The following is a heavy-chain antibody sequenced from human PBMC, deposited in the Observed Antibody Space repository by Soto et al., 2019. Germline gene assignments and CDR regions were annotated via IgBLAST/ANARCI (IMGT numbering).Heavy chain of an antibody. CDR3: VKDDGGYPSTAPH. Sequence: EVQLLESGGGLVQPGGSLRLSCAASGITISNYPMSWVRQAPGKGLEWVSGISGSGDRTYYADSAKGRFTISKDISKKSRSLQLANLGVADTAVYFCVKDDGGYPSTAPHWGQGTLVTVSS. CDR2: ISGSGDRT. D-gene: IGHD3-22*01. V-gene: IGHV3-23*01. J-gene: IGHJ1*01. CDR1: GITISNYP.